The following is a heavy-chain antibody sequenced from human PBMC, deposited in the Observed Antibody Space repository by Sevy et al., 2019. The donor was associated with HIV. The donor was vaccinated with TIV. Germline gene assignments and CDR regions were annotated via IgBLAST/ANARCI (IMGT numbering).Heavy chain of an antibody. V-gene: IGHV3-21*01. Sequence: GGSLRLSCAASGLTFSSYSMNWVRQAPGKGLEWVSPISSSSSYIYYADSVKGRFTISRDNAKNSLYLQMNSLRAEDTAVYYCATLGCSSSWYGDTYYFDYWGQGTLVTVSS. CDR3: ATLGCSSSWYGDTYYFDY. D-gene: IGHD6-13*01. J-gene: IGHJ4*02. CDR2: ISSSSSYI. CDR1: GLTFSSYS.